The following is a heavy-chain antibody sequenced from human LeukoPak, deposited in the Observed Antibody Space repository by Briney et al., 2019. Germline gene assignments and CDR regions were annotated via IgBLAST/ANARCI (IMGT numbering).Heavy chain of an antibody. V-gene: IGHV4-39*07. CDR1: GGSISSSSYY. J-gene: IGHJ4*02. D-gene: IGHD3-9*01. CDR3: ARDFDSAGILDY. Sequence: SETLSLTCTVSGGSISSSSYYWGWIRQPPGKGLEWIGSIYYSGSTYYNPSLKSRVTISVDTSKNQFSLKLSSVTAADTAVYYCARDFDSAGILDYWGQGTLVTVSS. CDR2: IYYSGST.